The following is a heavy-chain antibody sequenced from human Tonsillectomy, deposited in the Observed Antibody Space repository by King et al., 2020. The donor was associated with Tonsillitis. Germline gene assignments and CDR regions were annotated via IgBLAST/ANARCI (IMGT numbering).Heavy chain of an antibody. Sequence: VQLVESGAEVRKPGASVKVSCKASGYTFTAYYMHWVRQAPGQGLEWMGWINPNSGGTNYAQKFQGWVTMTRDTSISTAYMELSRLKSDDTAVYYCAGDAYSSDWYTRPYDMDVWGKGTTVTVSS. CDR2: INPNSGGT. J-gene: IGHJ6*03. D-gene: IGHD6-19*01. CDR1: GYTFTAYY. CDR3: AGDAYSSDWYTRPYDMDV. V-gene: IGHV1-2*04.